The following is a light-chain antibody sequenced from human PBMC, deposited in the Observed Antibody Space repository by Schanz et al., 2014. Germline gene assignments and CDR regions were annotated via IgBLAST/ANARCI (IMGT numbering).Light chain of an antibody. J-gene: IGKJ2*01. CDR1: QSVARSY. Sequence: EIVVTQSPDTLSVSPGERATLSCRASQSVARSYLAWYQQKPGQAPRLLIYGAYSRAAGIPARFSGSGSGTDFTLTISRLEPEDFAVYYCQHYNNWPPYTFGQGTKVEIK. CDR3: QHYNNWPPYT. V-gene: IGKV3-20*01. CDR2: GAY.